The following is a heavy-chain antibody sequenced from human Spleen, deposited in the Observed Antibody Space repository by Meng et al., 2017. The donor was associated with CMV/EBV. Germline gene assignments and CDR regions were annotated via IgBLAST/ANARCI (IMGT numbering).Heavy chain of an antibody. Sequence: MYWVRPAPGHGLEWMERMRCEGDRNMYAQNVQGRVTMPADTSTSTVYMELSSLRAEDPAVDYCATYLGGEKITWYGSGSQPLDHWGQGTLVTVSS. CDR2: MRCEGDRN. J-gene: IGHJ4*02. V-gene: IGHV1-46*01. D-gene: IGHD3-10*01. CDR3: ATYLGGEKITWYGSGSQPLDH.